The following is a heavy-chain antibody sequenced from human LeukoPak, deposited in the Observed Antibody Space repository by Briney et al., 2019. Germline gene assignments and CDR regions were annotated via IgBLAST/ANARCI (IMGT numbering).Heavy chain of an antibody. V-gene: IGHV4-39*02. CDR2: MYYRGST. CDR3: ARDCTNGGCFDY. J-gene: IGHJ4*02. D-gene: IGHD2-8*01. CDR1: GGSISSSSHY. Sequence: SETLSLTCTVSGGSISSSSHYWGWIRQPPGKGLEWIGSMYYRGSTYYNPSLKSRVTISVDTSKNHFSVKMSSVTAADTAVYYCARDCTNGGCFDYWGQGTLVTVSS.